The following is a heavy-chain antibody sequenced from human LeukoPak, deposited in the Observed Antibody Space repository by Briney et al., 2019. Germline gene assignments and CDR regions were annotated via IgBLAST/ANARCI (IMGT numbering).Heavy chain of an antibody. V-gene: IGHV3-48*04. CDR2: ITSSSSTI. CDR3: AKDVAGSGSYYGASH. Sequence: GGSLRLSCAASGFTFSSYSMNWVRQAPGQGLEWVSYITSSSSTIYYADSVKGRFTISRDNAKNSLYLQMNSLRAEDTALYYCAKDVAGSGSYYGASHWGQGTLVTVSS. D-gene: IGHD3-10*01. CDR1: GFTFSSYS. J-gene: IGHJ4*02.